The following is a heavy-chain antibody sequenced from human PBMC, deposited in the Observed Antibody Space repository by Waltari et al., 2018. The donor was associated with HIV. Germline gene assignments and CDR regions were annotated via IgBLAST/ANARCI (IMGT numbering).Heavy chain of an antibody. D-gene: IGHD5-12*01. CDR2: IWFDGVNK. J-gene: IGHJ4*02. V-gene: IGHV3-33*01. CDR1: GFTFSSCG. CDR3: ARHPTPFTGYNSFDY. Sequence: QVQLVESGGGVVQPGRSLRLPCEASGFTFSSCGMHWVRQAPGKGLDWVAVIWFDGVNKYYADSVKGRFTISRDNSKNTLYLQMNSLRAEDTAVYYCARHPTPFTGYNSFDYWGQGTLVTVSS.